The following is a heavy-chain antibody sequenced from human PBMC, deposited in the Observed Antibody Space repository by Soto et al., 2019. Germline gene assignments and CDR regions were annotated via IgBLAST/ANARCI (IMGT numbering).Heavy chain of an antibody. CDR2: VYFTGTT. J-gene: IGHJ4*02. V-gene: IGHV4-61*01. CDR3: ARYCNKSDCRHLYYFDY. CDR1: GGSVSNGMYY. Sequence: SETLSLTCTVSGGSVSNGMYYWSWIRQPPGKGLEWIGNVYFTGTTICNPYLKSRVTMSVDTYKDQSFLKLTSVTAVDTAVYYCARYCNKSDCRHLYYFDYWGLGTLVTVSS. D-gene: IGHD2-8*01.